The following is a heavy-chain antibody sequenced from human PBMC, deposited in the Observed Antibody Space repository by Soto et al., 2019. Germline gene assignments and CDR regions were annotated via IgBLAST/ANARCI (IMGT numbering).Heavy chain of an antibody. V-gene: IGHV3-49*03. CDR3: TRAPYYFDSRGYYYFDY. Sequence: GSLRLSCTASGFTFGDFAMSWFRQAPGKGLEWVGFIRSKAYGGTPENAASVKGRFTISRDDSKSIAYLHMNSLKTEDTAVYYCTRAPYYFDSRGYYYFDYWGQGT. CDR1: GFTFGDFA. D-gene: IGHD3-22*01. CDR2: IRSKAYGGTP. J-gene: IGHJ4*02.